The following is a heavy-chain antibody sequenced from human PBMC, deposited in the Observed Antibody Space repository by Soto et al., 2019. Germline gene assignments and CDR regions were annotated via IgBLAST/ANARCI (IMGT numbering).Heavy chain of an antibody. CDR3: ARSRDFDF. CDR1: GGSLSGATYS. Sequence: SETLSLTCGVSGGSLSGATYSWNWIRQPPGKGLEWIGYIFPSGTTYYNPSLKSRVTISIDVSKNQFSLSLRSLTAADTAVYYFARSRDFDFWSQGTLVTVSS. CDR2: IFPSGTT. V-gene: IGHV4-30-2*01. J-gene: IGHJ4*02.